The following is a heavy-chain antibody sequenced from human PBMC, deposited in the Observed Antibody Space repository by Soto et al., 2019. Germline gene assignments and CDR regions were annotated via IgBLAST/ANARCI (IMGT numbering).Heavy chain of an antibody. V-gene: IGHV1-58*01. CDR3: AAAFSVVVAATL. CDR2: IVVGSGNT. CDR1: GFTFTSSA. D-gene: IGHD2-15*01. J-gene: IGHJ4*02. Sequence: AVKVSCKASGFTFTSSAVQWVRQARGQRLEWIGWIVVGSGNTNYAQKFQERVTITRDMSTSTAYMELSSLRSEDTAVYYCAAAFSVVVAATLWGQGTLVTVSS.